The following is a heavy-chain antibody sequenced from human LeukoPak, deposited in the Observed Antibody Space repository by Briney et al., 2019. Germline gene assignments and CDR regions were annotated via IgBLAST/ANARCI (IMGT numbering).Heavy chain of an antibody. CDR1: GLTFSSYW. J-gene: IGHJ6*02. V-gene: IGHV3-11*06. D-gene: IGHD6-6*01. CDR3: ARDKQFVTYYYGMDV. CDR2: ISSSSGYT. Sequence: GGSLRLSCAASGLTFSSYWMSWIRQAPGKGLEWVSYISSSSGYTNYADSVKGRFTISRDNAKNSLYLQMNSLRAEDTAVYYCARDKQFVTYYYGMDVWGQGTTVTVSS.